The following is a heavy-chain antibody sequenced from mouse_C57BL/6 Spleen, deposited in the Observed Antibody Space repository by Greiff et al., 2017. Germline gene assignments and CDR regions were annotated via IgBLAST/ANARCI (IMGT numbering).Heavy chain of an antibody. CDR3: ARGVTTKRYFDY. CDR2: ILPGGGST. J-gene: IGHJ2*01. V-gene: IGHV1-9*01. Sequence: VQLQQSGAELMKPGASVKLSCKATGYTFTGYWIEWVKQRPGHGLEWIGEILPGGGSTNYNEKFKGKATFTADTSSNTAYMQLSILTTEDAAIYYCARGVTTKRYFDYWGQGTTLTVSS. CDR1: GYTFTGYW. D-gene: IGHD2-2*01.